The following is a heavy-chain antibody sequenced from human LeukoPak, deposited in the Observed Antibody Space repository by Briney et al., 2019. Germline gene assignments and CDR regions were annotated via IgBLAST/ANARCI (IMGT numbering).Heavy chain of an antibody. CDR3: ARVVTDTAMVRYYYYYYYMDV. CDR2: IYSGGST. J-gene: IGHJ6*03. CDR1: GFTVSSNY. V-gene: IGHV3-53*01. D-gene: IGHD5-18*01. Sequence: GGSLRLSCAASGFTVSSNYMSWVRQAPGKGLEWVSVIYSGGSTYYADSVKGRFTISRDNSKNMLYLQMNSLRAEDTAVYYCARVVTDTAMVRYYYYYYYMDVWGKGTTVTVSS.